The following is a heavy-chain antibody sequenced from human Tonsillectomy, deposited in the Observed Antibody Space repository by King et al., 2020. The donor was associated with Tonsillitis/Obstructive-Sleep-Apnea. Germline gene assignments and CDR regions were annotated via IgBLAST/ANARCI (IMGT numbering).Heavy chain of an antibody. CDR3: ARGYGTATTFYFDS. J-gene: IGHJ4*02. CDR1: GGSLSSYY. D-gene: IGHD1-1*01. CDR2: INHSGSA. Sequence: QVQLQQWGAGLLKPSETLSLTCAVYGGSLSSYYWTWIRQPPEKGLEWIGEINHSGSANYSPSLKSRVTLSIDMSKNQFSLRLSSVTAADTAVYYCARGYGTATTFYFDSWGQGPLLTVSS. V-gene: IGHV4-34*01.